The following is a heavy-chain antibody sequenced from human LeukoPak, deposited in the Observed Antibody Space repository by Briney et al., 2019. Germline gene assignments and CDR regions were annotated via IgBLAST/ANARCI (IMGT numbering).Heavy chain of an antibody. J-gene: IGHJ4*02. CDR2: ISSNGGST. CDR1: GFTFSSYD. CDR3: ARDYCSSTSCIYDY. Sequence: PGGSLRLSCAASGFTFSSYDMHWVRQAPGKGLEYVAAISSNGGSTYYANSVKGRFTISRDNSRNTLYLQMGSLRAEDMAVYYCARDYCSSTSCIYDYWGQGTLVTVSS. V-gene: IGHV3-64*01. D-gene: IGHD2-2*01.